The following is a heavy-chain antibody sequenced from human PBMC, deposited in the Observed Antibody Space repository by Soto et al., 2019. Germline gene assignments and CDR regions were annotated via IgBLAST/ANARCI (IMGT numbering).Heavy chain of an antibody. J-gene: IGHJ6*03. CDR1: GFTFDDYA. CDR2: ISWNSGSI. CDR3: AKVGTEYYYYYYMDV. V-gene: IGHV3-9*01. Sequence: EVQLVESGGGLVQPGRSLRLSCAASGFTFDDYAMHWVQQAPGKGLEWVSGISWNSGSIGYADSVKGRFTISRDNAKNSLYLQMNSLRAEDTALYYCAKVGTEYYYYYYMDVWGKGTTVTVSS. D-gene: IGHD6-13*01.